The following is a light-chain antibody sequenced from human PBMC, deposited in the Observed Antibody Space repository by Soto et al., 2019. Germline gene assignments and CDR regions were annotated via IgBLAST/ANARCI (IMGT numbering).Light chain of an antibody. CDR3: QQYYSYPRT. Sequence: AVRLSQYTSSLSASTGDRVTITCRASQDITSYLAWYQQKPVKAPKLLIYAASTLQSGVPSRFSGSGSGTDFTLAISCLQSEDFATYYCQQYYSYPRTFGQGSIVDIK. CDR2: AAS. J-gene: IGKJ1*01. V-gene: IGKV1-8*01. CDR1: QDITSY.